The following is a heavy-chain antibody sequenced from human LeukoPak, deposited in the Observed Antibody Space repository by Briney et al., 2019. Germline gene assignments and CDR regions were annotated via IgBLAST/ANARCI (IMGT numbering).Heavy chain of an antibody. V-gene: IGHV4-4*02. CDR2: IYHSGST. CDR1: GGSISSSNW. CDR3: ARASNSGYSYGLGY. J-gene: IGHJ4*02. D-gene: IGHD5-18*01. Sequence: SETLSLTCAVSGGSISSSNWWSWVRQPPGKGLEWIGEIYHSGSTNYNPSLKSRVTISVDKSKNQFSLKLSSVTAADTAVYYCARASNSGYSYGLGYWGQGTLVTVSS.